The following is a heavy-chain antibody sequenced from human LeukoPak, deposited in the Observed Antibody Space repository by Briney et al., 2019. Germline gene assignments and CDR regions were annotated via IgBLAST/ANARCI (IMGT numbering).Heavy chain of an antibody. CDR2: INHSGST. V-gene: IGHV4-34*01. CDR3: TRQYSSSYHSDH. Sequence: PSDTLSLTCAVHGGSLSDYYWSWIRQSPGKGLEWIGEINHSGSTNYHPSLKGRVTISVDTSKNEFTLRLTSVTAADSAVYYSTRQYSSSYHSDHWGQGTLVTVSS. J-gene: IGHJ4*02. CDR1: GGSLSDYY. D-gene: IGHD6-13*01.